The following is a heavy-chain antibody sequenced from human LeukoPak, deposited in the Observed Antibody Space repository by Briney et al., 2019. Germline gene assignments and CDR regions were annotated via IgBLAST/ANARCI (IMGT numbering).Heavy chain of an antibody. CDR2: IYYSGST. Sequence: SETLSLTCTVSGGSISSYYWSWIRQPPGKGLEWIGYIYYSGSTSYNPSLKSRVTISVDTSKNQFSLKLSSVTAADTAVYYCARGVVAANHWGQGTLVTVSS. D-gene: IGHD2-15*01. V-gene: IGHV4-59*01. J-gene: IGHJ5*02. CDR3: ARGVVAANH. CDR1: GGSISSYY.